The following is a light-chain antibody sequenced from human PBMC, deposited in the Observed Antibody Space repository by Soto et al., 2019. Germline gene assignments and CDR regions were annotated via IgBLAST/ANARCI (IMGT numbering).Light chain of an antibody. V-gene: IGKV3-15*01. J-gene: IGKJ4*01. CDR1: ESVSSN. CDR2: GAS. Sequence: EIGMTQSPATLSVSPGERATLSCRASESVSSNLAWYQQNPGQAPRLLIYGASTRATGIPARFSGSGSGTEFTLTISSLQSEDFALDYCQQYNNWLTFGGGTKVEIK. CDR3: QQYNNWLT.